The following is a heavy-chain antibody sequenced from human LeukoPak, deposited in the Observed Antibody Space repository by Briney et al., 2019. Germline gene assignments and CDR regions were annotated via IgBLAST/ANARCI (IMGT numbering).Heavy chain of an antibody. J-gene: IGHJ3*01. CDR2: IYSSGDT. CDR3: TSRGFRLPLDAFDV. D-gene: IGHD5-24*01. Sequence: PSETLSLTCTVSGGPITRSAYYWVWVRQSPGRGLEWLGSIYSSGDTYYNPSFESRVTIAIETSKNQFSLKMTSVTAADTAAYYCTSRGFRLPLDAFDVWGQGTRVAVSS. CDR1: GGPITRSAYY. V-gene: IGHV4-39*01.